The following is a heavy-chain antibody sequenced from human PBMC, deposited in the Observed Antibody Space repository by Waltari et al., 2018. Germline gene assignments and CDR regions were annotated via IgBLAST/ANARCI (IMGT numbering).Heavy chain of an antibody. CDR3: ARDPGDSSGYYY. CDR2: IYYSGST. CDR1: GGSISSSSYY. J-gene: IGHJ4*02. D-gene: IGHD3-22*01. Sequence: QLQLQESGPGLVKPSETLSLTCTVSGGSISSSSYYWGWIRQPPGKGLEWIGSIYYSGSTYYNPSLKSRVTISVDTSKNQFSLKLSSVTAADTAVYYCARDPGDSSGYYYWGQGTLVTVSS. V-gene: IGHV4-39*07.